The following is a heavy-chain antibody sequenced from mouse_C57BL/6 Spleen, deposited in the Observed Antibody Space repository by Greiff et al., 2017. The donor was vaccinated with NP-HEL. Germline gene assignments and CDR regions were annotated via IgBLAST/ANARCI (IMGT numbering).Heavy chain of an antibody. Sequence: QVQLQQSGAELVRPGTSVKVSCKASGYAFTNYLIEWVKQRPGQGLEWIGVINPGSGGTNYNEKFKGKATLTADKSSSTAYMQLSSLTSEDSAVYFCAREGDFDFGYWGQGTTLTVSS. V-gene: IGHV1-54*01. CDR2: INPGSGGT. J-gene: IGHJ2*01. CDR3: AREGDFDFGY. CDR1: GYAFTNYL.